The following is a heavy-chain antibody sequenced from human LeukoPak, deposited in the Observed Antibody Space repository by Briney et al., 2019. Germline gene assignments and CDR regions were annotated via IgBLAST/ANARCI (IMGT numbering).Heavy chain of an antibody. CDR2: IRYDGSNK. D-gene: IGHD2-15*01. CDR1: GFTFSIYG. J-gene: IGHJ1*01. CDR3: ARRLLGYCNGGSCYSGYFQH. V-gene: IGHV3-30*02. Sequence: GGSLRLSCAASGFTFSIYGMHWVRQAPGKGLEWVAFIRYDGSNKYYADSVRGRFTISRDNSKNTLYLQMNSLRAEDAAVYYCARRLLGYCNGGSCYSGYFQHWGQGTLVTVSS.